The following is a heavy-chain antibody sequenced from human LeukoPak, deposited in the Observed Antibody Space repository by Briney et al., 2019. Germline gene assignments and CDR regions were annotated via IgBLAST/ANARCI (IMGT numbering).Heavy chain of an antibody. V-gene: IGHV1-18*04. CDR2: ISAYNGNT. CDR3: ARESSSWYHYYYGMDV. Sequence: GGSVKVSCKASGYTFTSYGISWVRQAPGQGLEWMGWISAYNGNTNYAQKLQGRVTMTTDTSTSTAYMELRSLRSDDTAVYYCARESSSWYHYYYGMDVWGKGTTVTVSS. D-gene: IGHD6-13*01. J-gene: IGHJ6*04. CDR1: GYTFTSYG.